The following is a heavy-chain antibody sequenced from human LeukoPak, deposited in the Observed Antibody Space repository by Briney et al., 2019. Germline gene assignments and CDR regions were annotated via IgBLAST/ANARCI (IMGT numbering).Heavy chain of an antibody. CDR1: GFIFSSCG. CDR3: ARVALDAFDI. J-gene: IGHJ3*02. CDR2: ISSSSSYT. V-gene: IGHV3-21*05. Sequence: GGSLRLSCAASGFIFSSCGMNWVRQAPGKGLEWVSYISSSSSYTNYADSVKGRFTISRDNAKNSLYLQMNSLRAEDTAVYYCARVALDAFDIWGQGTMVTVSS.